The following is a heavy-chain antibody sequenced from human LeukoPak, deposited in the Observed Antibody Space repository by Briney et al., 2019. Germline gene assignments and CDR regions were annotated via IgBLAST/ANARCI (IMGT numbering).Heavy chain of an antibody. V-gene: IGHV1-69*06. CDR3: AVPGRYYGSGSQDY. CDR1: GGTFSSYA. CDR2: IIPIFGTA. J-gene: IGHJ4*02. D-gene: IGHD3-10*01. Sequence: ASVKVSCKASGGTFSSYAISGVRQAPGQGLEWMGVIIPIFGTANYAQKFQGRVTITADKSTSTAYMELSSLRSEDTAVYYCAVPGRYYGSGSQDYWGQGTLVTVSS.